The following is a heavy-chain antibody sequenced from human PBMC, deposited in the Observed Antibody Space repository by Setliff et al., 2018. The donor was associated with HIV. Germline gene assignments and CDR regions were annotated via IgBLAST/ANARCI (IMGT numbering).Heavy chain of an antibody. CDR3: ARALYGDYGGDINWFDP. V-gene: IGHV7-4-1*02. J-gene: IGHJ5*02. CDR2: INTNTGSP. CDR1: GYTFINYA. Sequence: ASVKVSCKASGYTFINYAMNWVRQAHGQGLEWMGWINTNTGSPTYAQAFTGWFVFSVDTSVTTAYLQISSLKAEDTAVYYCARALYGDYGGDINWFDPWGQGTLVTVSS. D-gene: IGHD4-17*01.